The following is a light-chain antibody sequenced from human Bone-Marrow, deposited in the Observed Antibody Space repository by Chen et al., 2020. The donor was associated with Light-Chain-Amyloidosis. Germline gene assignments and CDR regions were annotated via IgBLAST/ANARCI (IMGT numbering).Light chain of an antibody. CDR3: QSADSSGTYEVI. CDR1: DLPTKY. V-gene: IGLV3-25*03. J-gene: IGLJ2*01. CDR2: RDT. Sequence: SYELTPPPSVSVSHGQPARLTCSGDDLPTKYAYWYQQKPGQAPVLVIHRDTERPSGISERFSGSSSGTTATLTISGVQAEDEADYHCQSADSSGTYEVIFGGGTKLTVL.